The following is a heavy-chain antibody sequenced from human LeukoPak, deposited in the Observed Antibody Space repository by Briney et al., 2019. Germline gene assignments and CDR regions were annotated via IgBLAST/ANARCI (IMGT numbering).Heavy chain of an antibody. D-gene: IGHD3-10*01. CDR2: IRGGGDTK. CDR1: GFTFSNYA. Sequence: GESLRLSCTASGFTFSNYAMTWVRQAPGKGLEWVASIRGGGDTKYYADSVKGRFTISRDNSKNTLYLQMNSLRAEDTAVYYCARAAGSGSYYREGIDYWGQGTLVTVSS. CDR3: ARAAGSGSYYREGIDY. V-gene: IGHV3-23*01. J-gene: IGHJ4*02.